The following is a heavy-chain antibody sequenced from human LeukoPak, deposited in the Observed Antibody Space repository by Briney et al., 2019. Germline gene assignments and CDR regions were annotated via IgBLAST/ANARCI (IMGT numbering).Heavy chain of an antibody. D-gene: IGHD5-12*01. V-gene: IGHV1-2*02. CDR2: INPNSGGT. J-gene: IGHJ4*02. CDR1: GYTFTSYA. Sequence: GASVKVSCKASGYTFTSYAMNWVRQAPGQGLEWMGWINPNSGGTNYAQKFQGRVTMTRDTSISTSYMELSRLRSDDTAVYYCARAWLRLNPYFDYWGQGTLVTVSS. CDR3: ARAWLRLNPYFDY.